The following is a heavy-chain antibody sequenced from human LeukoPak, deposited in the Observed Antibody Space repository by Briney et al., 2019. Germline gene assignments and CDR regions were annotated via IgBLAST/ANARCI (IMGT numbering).Heavy chain of an antibody. CDR2: ISSSSSYI. Sequence: GGSLRLSCAGSGFTFSDHYMSWIRQAPGKGLEWVSYISSSSSYINYADSVKGRFTISRDNAKNSLYLQMNSLRAEDTAVYYCARGIAAAGTDYWGQGTLVSVSS. V-gene: IGHV3-11*05. D-gene: IGHD6-13*01. CDR1: GFTFSDHY. CDR3: ARGIAAAGTDY. J-gene: IGHJ4*02.